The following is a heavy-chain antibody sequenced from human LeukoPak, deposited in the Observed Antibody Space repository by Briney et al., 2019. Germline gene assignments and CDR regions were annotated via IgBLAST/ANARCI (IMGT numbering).Heavy chain of an antibody. J-gene: IGHJ6*03. CDR2: IIPIFGTA. Sequence: GASVKVSCKASGGTFSSYAISWVRQAPGQGLEWMGGIIPIFGTANYAQKFQGRVTITADESTSTAYMELSSLRSEDTAVYYCAGSYTGYYYYYMDVWGKGTTVTVSS. CDR3: AGSYTGYYYYYMDV. V-gene: IGHV1-69*01. D-gene: IGHD1-26*01. CDR1: GGTFSSYA.